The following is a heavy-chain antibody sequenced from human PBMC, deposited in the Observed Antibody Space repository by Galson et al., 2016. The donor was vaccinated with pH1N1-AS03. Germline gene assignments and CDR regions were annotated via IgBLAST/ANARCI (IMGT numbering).Heavy chain of an antibody. CDR1: GYAFTDYY. V-gene: IGHV1-2*02. D-gene: IGHD6-13*01. CDR3: VRGSPHSSSTNYAFEF. J-gene: IGHJ3*01. CDR2: INTDSGGT. Sequence: SVKVSCKASGYAFTDYYMHLLRQAPGQGLEWMAWINTDSGGTDYAQKFQGRVTMTRDASISTTYMELSRLRSDDTAVYYCVRGSPHSSSTNYAFEFWGRGTMVTVSS.